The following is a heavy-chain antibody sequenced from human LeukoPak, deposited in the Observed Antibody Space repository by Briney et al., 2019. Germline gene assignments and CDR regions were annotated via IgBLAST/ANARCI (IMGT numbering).Heavy chain of an antibody. CDR3: ARGDSSGDPSSPFDY. J-gene: IGHJ4*02. CDR1: GGSISSYY. Sequence: SETLSLTCTVSGGSISSYYWSCIRQPPGKGLEWIGYIYYSGSTNYNPSLKSRVTISVDTSKNQFSLKLSSVTAADTAVYYCARGDSSGDPSSPFDYWGQGTLVTVSS. V-gene: IGHV4-59*01. CDR2: IYYSGST. D-gene: IGHD3-22*01.